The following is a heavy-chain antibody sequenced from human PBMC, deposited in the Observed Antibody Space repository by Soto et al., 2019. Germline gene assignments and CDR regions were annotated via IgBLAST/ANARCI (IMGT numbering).Heavy chain of an antibody. CDR2: IWYDGSIK. CDR3: ASPRPELYGSGYLWGMDV. CDR1: GFTFSSYG. J-gene: IGHJ6*02. D-gene: IGHD3-10*01. V-gene: IGHV3-33*01. Sequence: GGSLRLSCAASGFTFSSYGMHWVRQAPGKGLEWVAVIWYDGSIKYYADSVKGRFTISRDNSKNTLYLQMNSLRAEDTAVYYCASPRPELYGSGYLWGMDVWGQGTTVTVSS.